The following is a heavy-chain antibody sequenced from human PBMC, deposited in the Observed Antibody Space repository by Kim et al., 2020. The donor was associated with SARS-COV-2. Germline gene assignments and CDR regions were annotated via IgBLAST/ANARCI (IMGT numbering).Heavy chain of an antibody. V-gene: IGHV3-30*04. Sequence: GGSLRFSCAASGFTFSSYAMHWVRQAPGKGLEWVAVISYDGSNKYYADSVKGRFTISRDNSKNTLNLQVNSLRAGDTDVYYCAREENYCDSSCFDYWGQGTLVTVSS. CDR1: GFTFSSYA. J-gene: IGHJ4*02. CDR2: ISYDGSNK. D-gene: IGHD3-22*01. CDR3: AREENYCDSSCFDY.